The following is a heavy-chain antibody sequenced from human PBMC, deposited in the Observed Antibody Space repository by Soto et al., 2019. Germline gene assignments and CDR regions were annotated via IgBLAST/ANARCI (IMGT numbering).Heavy chain of an antibody. CDR3: ARGRTATAYTMDV. CDR1: GYTFTNNG. V-gene: IGHV1-3*01. D-gene: IGHD3-16*01. CDR2: ISAGNGDT. Sequence: QVQFVQSGAEVKQPGASVKASCKASGYTFTNNGIHWVRQAPGQRFEWMGWISAGNGDTKYSQKYQGRVSMTRDTSASIAYMELSSLRSEDTAVYHCARGRTATAYTMDVWGKGTTVTVSP. J-gene: IGHJ6*04.